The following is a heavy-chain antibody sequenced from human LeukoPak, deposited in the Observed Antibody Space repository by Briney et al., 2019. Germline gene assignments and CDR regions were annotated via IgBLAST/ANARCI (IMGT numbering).Heavy chain of an antibody. Sequence: ASVKVSCKASGNSFATYGISWVRQAPGQGLEWMGWISAYSGDTNYAQKLQGRVTMTTDTSTSTAYMELRSLRSDDTAVYYCAREGKQWLQYYFDCWGQGTLVTVSS. CDR3: AREGKQWLQYYFDC. J-gene: IGHJ4*02. CDR1: GNSFATYG. D-gene: IGHD6-19*01. CDR2: ISAYSGDT. V-gene: IGHV1-18*01.